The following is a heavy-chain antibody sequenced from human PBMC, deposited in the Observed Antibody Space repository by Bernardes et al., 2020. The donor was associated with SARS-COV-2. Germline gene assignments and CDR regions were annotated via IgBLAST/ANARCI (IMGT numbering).Heavy chain of an antibody. D-gene: IGHD3-16*01. J-gene: IGHJ2*01. Sequence: GGSLRLSCAASGFTFNNYAIHWVRQTPGKGLDWVAVSSFVGNKDYYADSVKGRFTISRDNFNNILYLQMNSLISEDTAVYYCAGSTMAYDTWHFNLWGRGTLVTVSS. CDR1: GFTFNNYA. CDR3: AGSTMAYDTWHFNL. V-gene: IGHV3-30-3*01. CDR2: SSFVGNKD.